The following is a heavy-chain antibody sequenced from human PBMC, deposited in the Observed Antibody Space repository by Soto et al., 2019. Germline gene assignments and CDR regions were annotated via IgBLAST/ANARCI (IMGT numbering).Heavy chain of an antibody. CDR1: GFTFRSYG. CDR3: ARVTDSSSDAPFRYYGMDV. D-gene: IGHD6-6*01. J-gene: IGHJ6*02. Sequence: QVQLVESGGGVVQPGRSLRLSCAASGFTFRSYGMHWVRQAPGKGLEWVAVIWYDGGNKHYADSVKGRFTISRDNSKNTLYLQMKGLRAEDTAVYYCARVTDSSSDAPFRYYGMDVWGQGTTVTVSS. CDR2: IWYDGGNK. V-gene: IGHV3-33*01.